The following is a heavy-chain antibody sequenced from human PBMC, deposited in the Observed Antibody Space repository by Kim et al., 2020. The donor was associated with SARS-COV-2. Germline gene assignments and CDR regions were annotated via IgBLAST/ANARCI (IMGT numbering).Heavy chain of an antibody. D-gene: IGHD3-22*01. V-gene: IGHV1-69*13. Sequence: SVKVSCKASGGTFSSYAISWVRQAPGQGLEWMGGIIPIFGTANYAQKFQGRVTITADESTSTAYMELSSLRSEDTAVYYCARAVGAPYDSSGYTSSRLTDFDYWGQGTLVTVSS. CDR3: ARAVGAPYDSSGYTSSRLTDFDY. CDR1: GGTFSSYA. J-gene: IGHJ4*02. CDR2: IIPIFGTA.